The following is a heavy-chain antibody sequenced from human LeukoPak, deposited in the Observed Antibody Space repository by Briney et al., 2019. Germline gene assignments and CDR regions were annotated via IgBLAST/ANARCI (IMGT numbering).Heavy chain of an antibody. CDR1: GFSFSTFW. D-gene: IGHD3-10*02. CDR2: IKPDGSET. CDR3: AELGITMIGGV. Sequence: GGSLRLSCATSGFSFSTFWMYWARQAPGKGLEWVATIKPDGSETFYVDSVKGRFTISRDNAKNSLYLQMNSLRAEDTAVYYCAELGITMIGGVWGKGTTVTISS. V-gene: IGHV3-7*01. J-gene: IGHJ6*04.